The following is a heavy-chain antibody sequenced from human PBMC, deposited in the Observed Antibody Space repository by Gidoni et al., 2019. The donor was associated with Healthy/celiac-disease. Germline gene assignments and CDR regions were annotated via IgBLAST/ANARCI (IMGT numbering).Heavy chain of an antibody. D-gene: IGHD4-17*01. CDR3: ASFATTVVTYFDY. CDR1: GFTFSSDA. CDR2: SSGSGGST. V-gene: IGHV3-23*04. Sequence: EVQLVASGGGWVQPGGSLRLAFAASGFTFSSDARSWVRQAPGKGLGWVSASSGSGGSTYYEDSVKGRFTISRVNSKNTLYLQMNSWRAEDTAVYYCASFATTVVTYFDYWGQGTLVTVSS. J-gene: IGHJ4*02.